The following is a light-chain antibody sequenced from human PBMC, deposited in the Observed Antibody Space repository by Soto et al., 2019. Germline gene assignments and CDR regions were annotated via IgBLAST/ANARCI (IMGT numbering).Light chain of an antibody. CDR3: QHRASWPPIT. CDR2: DAS. Sequence: EIGLTQSPATMSLSPGESATLSCRARQNVSIPLAWFQQKSGQAPSLLIYDASNRAPGIPARFSGSGSGTDLTLTISSLEPEDFAAYYCQHRASWPPITFGQGTRLEVK. V-gene: IGKV3-11*01. CDR1: QNVSIP. J-gene: IGKJ5*01.